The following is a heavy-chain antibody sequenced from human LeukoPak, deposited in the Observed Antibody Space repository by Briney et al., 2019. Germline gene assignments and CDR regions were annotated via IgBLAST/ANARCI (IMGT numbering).Heavy chain of an antibody. V-gene: IGHV5-51*01. D-gene: IGHD5-18*01. CDR1: GYSFTNYW. CDR3: ARQTAMGRSGDY. Sequence: GESLKISCTASGYSFTNYWIGWVRQMLGKGLEWMGIIGPSDSETRYTPSFQGQVTISADKSLSTAYLQWNSLKASDTAMYYCARQTAMGRSGDYWGQGTLVIVSS. J-gene: IGHJ4*02. CDR2: IGPSDSET.